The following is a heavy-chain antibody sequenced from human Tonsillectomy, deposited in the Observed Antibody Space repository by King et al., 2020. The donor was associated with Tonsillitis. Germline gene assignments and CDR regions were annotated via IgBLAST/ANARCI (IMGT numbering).Heavy chain of an antibody. V-gene: IGHV3-23*04. CDR2: ISGSGGNT. CDR1: GFTFSSYA. J-gene: IGHJ6*03. Sequence: QLVQSGGGLVQPGGSLRLSCAASGFTFSSYAMSWVRQAPGKGLEWVSAISGSGGNTYYADSVKGRFTISRDNSKNTLYLQMNCLRAEDTAVYYCAKRPVATILPGYYYYYMDVWGKGTTVTVSS. CDR3: AKRPVATILPGYYYYYMDV. D-gene: IGHD5-12*01.